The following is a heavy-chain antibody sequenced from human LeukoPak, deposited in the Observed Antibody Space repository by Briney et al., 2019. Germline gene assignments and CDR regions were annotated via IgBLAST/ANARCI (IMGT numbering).Heavy chain of an antibody. CDR3: ARDLDCSGGSCYSAGAFDI. D-gene: IGHD2-15*01. CDR1: GYSINSGYY. J-gene: IGHJ3*02. CDR2: IYYSGST. Sequence: SETLSLTCTVSGYSINSGYYRSWIRQPPGKGLEWIGYIYYSGSTNYNPSLKSRVTISVDKSKNQFSLKLSSVTAADTAVYYCARDLDCSGGSCYSAGAFDIWGQGTMVTVSS. V-gene: IGHV4-59*12.